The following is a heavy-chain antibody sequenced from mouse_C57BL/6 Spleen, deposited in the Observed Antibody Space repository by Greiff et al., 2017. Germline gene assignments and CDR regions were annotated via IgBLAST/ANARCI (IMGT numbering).Heavy chain of an antibody. CDR1: GYTFTDYY. CDR3: ASYCCSLYYFDY. D-gene: IGHD6-1*01. J-gene: IGHJ2*01. V-gene: IGHV1-26*01. Sequence: EVQLLQSGPELVKPGASVKISCKASGYTFTDYYMNWVKQSHGKSLEWIGDINPNNGGTSYNQKFKGKATLTVDKSSSTAYMALRSMTSEDSAVYYCASYCCSLYYFDYWGQGTTLTVSS. CDR2: INPNNGGT.